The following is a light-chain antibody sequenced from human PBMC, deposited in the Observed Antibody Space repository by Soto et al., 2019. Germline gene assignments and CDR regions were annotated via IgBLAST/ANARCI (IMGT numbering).Light chain of an antibody. CDR3: QQSYSTPRT. Sequence: DIQMTQSPSSLSASVGDRVTITCRASQSISSYLNWYQQKPGKAPKLLICAASSLQSGVPSRFSGSGSKTDFTLTISSLQPEDFATYYCQQSYSTPRTFGQGTKLEIK. CDR2: AAS. CDR1: QSISSY. V-gene: IGKV1-39*01. J-gene: IGKJ2*01.